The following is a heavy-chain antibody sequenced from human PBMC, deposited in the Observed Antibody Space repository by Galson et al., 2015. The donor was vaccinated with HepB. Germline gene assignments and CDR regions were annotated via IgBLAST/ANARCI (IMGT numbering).Heavy chain of an antibody. D-gene: IGHD6-19*01. CDR2: ISATSDGT. Sequence: LRLSCAASGFIFSSSGMDWLRQAPGKGLEWVSFISATSDGTYYADSVKGRFTLSRDSSKNTLHLQMNSLRAEDTAVYYCAKDLSSGWCRTNGFAHWGQGILVTVSS. V-gene: IGHV3-23*01. CDR3: AKDLSSGWCRTNGFAH. CDR1: GFIFSSSG. J-gene: IGHJ4*02.